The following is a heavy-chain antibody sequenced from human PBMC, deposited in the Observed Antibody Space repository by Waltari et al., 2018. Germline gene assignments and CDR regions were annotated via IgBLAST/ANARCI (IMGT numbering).Heavy chain of an antibody. D-gene: IGHD2-21*01. V-gene: IGHV1-69*08. CDR2: IIPILGTA. CDR1: GGPFRSYA. Sequence: QVQLVQSGAEVKKPGSSVKVSCKASGGPFRSYAISWVRQAPGQGLEWMGRIIPILGTANYAQKFQGRVTITADKATSTAYMELSSLGSEDTAVYYCARDASVMGKFDYGGQGTLVTVSP. J-gene: IGHJ4*02. CDR3: ARDASVMGKFDY.